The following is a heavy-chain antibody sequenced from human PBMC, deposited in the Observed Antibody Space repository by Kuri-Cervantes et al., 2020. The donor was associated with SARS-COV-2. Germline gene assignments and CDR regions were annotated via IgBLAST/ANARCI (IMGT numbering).Heavy chain of an antibody. CDR3: ARDGVKDDYGFSSY. Sequence: GGSLRLSCAASGFSFSSYAMSWVRQAPGKGLEWVSVISGSGTGAYYADSVKGRFTISRDNAKNSLYLQMNSLRDEDTAVYYCARDGVKDDYGFSSYWGQGTLVTVSS. CDR1: GFSFSSYA. J-gene: IGHJ4*02. V-gene: IGHV3-23*01. CDR2: ISGSGTGA. D-gene: IGHD4-17*01.